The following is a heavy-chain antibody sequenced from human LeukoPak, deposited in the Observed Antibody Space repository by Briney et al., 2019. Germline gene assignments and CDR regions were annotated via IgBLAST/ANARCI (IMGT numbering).Heavy chain of an antibody. D-gene: IGHD1-1*01. J-gene: IGHJ4*02. CDR2: IIPIFGTA. CDR1: GYTFTCYY. V-gene: IGHV1-69*06. CDR3: ARVPTTGPSL. Sequence: SVKVSCKASGYTFTCYYMHWVRQAPGQGLEWMGGIIPIFGTANYAQKFQGRVTITADKSTSTAYMELSSLRSEDTAVYYCARVPTTGPSLWGQGTLVTVSS.